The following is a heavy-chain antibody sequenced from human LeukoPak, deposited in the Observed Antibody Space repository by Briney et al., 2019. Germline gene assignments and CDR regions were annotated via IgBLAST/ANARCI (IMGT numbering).Heavy chain of an antibody. Sequence: GGSLRLSCAASGFTVSSSYMTWVRQAPGKGLEWVSVIYSGGNTYYTDSVQGRFTISRDNSKNTLYLQMNSLRAEDTAVYHCASSREATSNWFVYWGQGTLVTVSS. D-gene: IGHD2-2*01. V-gene: IGHV3-66*01. CDR3: ASSREATSNWFVY. CDR2: IYSGGNT. J-gene: IGHJ5*01. CDR1: GFTVSSSY.